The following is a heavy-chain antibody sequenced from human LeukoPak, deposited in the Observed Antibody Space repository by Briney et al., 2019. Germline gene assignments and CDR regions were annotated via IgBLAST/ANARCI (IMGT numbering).Heavy chain of an antibody. V-gene: IGHV4-59*01. J-gene: IGHJ3*02. D-gene: IGHD3-22*01. Sequence: LETLSLSCTVSGGSISSYYWSWIRQPPGKGLEWIGYIYYRGSTNYNPSLKSRVTISVDTSKNQFSLKLSSVTAADTAVNYCARVRGYYYDSSGYNVFDIWGQGTMVTVSS. CDR1: GGSISSYY. CDR2: IYYRGST. CDR3: ARVRGYYYDSSGYNVFDI.